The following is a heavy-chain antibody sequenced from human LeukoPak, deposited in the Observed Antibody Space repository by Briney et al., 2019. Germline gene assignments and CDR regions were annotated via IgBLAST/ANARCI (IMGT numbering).Heavy chain of an antibody. D-gene: IGHD6-6*01. J-gene: IGHJ4*02. CDR3: AKTQQTWSSSSPYSFDY. CDR2: ISYDGSNK. V-gene: IGHV3-30-3*02. CDR1: GFTFSSYA. Sequence: GRSLRLSCAASGFTFSSYAMHWVRQAPGKGLEWVAVISYDGSNKYYADSVKGRFTISRDNSKNTLYLQMDSLRAEDTAVYYCAKTQQTWSSSSPYSFDYWGQGTLVTVSS.